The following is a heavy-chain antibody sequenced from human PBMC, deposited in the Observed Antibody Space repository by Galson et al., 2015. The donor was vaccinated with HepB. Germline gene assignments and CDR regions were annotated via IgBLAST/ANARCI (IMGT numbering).Heavy chain of an antibody. J-gene: IGHJ4*02. CDR1: GFTFSSYG. D-gene: IGHD4-11*01. CDR3: ARDPYSNYVAGVGFDY. V-gene: IGHV3-33*01. CDR2: IWYDGSNK. Sequence: SLRLSCAASGFTFSSYGMHWVRQAPGKGLEWVAVIWYDGSNKYYADSVKGRFTISRDNSKNTLYLQMNSLRAEDTAVYYCARDPYSNYVAGVGFDYWGQGTLVTVSS.